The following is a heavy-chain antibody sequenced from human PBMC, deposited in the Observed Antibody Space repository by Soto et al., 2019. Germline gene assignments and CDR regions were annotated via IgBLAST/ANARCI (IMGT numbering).Heavy chain of an antibody. CDR3: IKDMDV. Sequence: EVQLVESGGGLVKPGGSLRLSCAASGFTFANVWMNWVRQAPGKGLEWVGRIKSKTDGGTTDYAAPVKGRFIISRDDLKNMLYLQMNSLKTEDTAVYYCIKDMDVWGQGTTVTVSS. J-gene: IGHJ6*02. V-gene: IGHV3-15*07. CDR1: GFTFANVW. CDR2: IKSKTDGGTT.